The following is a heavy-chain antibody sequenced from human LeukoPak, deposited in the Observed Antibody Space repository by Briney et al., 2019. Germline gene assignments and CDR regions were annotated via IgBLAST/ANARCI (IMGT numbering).Heavy chain of an antibody. Sequence: SETLSLTCTVSGGSISSYHWSWLRQPPGKGLEWIGYIYYSGSTNYNPSLKSRVTISVDTSKNQFSLKLSSVTAADTAVYYCARDSRPGAYCGGDCYLGAFDIWGQGTMVTVSS. CDR2: IYYSGST. D-gene: IGHD2-21*02. V-gene: IGHV4-59*01. J-gene: IGHJ3*02. CDR3: ARDSRPGAYCGGDCYLGAFDI. CDR1: GGSISSYH.